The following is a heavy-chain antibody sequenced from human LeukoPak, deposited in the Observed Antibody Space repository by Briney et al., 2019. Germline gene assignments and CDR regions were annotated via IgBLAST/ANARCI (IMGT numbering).Heavy chain of an antibody. CDR3: ARLSPQRGGNYYMDV. D-gene: IGHD6-25*01. CDR2: INTNTGNP. Sequence: ASVKVSCKASGGTFSSYAISWVRQAPGQGLEWMGYINTNTGNPTYAQGFTGRFVFSLDTSVSTAYLQISSLKAEDTAVYYCARLSPQRGGNYYMDVWGKGTTVTVSS. CDR1: GGTFSSYA. J-gene: IGHJ6*03. V-gene: IGHV7-4-1*02.